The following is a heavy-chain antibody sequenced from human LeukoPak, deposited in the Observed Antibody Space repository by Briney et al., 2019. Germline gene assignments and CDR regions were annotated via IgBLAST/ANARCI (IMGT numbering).Heavy chain of an antibody. J-gene: IGHJ6*02. CDR3: AKESDSSGWYYYYYGMDV. D-gene: IGHD6-19*01. V-gene: IGHV3-23*01. Sequence: GGSLRLSCAASGFTFSSYAMSWVRQAPGKGLEWVSAISGSGGSTYYADSVKGRFTISRGNSKNTLYLQMNSLRAEDTAVYYCAKESDSSGWYYYYYGMDVWGQGTTVTVSS. CDR1: GFTFSSYA. CDR2: ISGSGGST.